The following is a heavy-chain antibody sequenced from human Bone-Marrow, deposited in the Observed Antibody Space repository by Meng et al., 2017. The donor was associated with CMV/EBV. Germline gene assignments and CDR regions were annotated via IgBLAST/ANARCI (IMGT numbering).Heavy chain of an antibody. Sequence: ASVKVSCKASGYTFTGYYMHWVRQAPGQGLEWMGWISAYNGNTNYAQKLQGRVTMTTDTSTSTAYMELRSLRSDDTAVYYCARDRGYGDYFDYWGQGTLVTVSS. V-gene: IGHV1-18*04. CDR1: GYTFTGYY. D-gene: IGHD4-17*01. CDR3: ARDRGYGDYFDY. J-gene: IGHJ4*02. CDR2: ISAYNGNT.